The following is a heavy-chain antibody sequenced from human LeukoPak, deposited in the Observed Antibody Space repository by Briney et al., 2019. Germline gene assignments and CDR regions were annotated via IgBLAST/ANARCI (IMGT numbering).Heavy chain of an antibody. D-gene: IGHD3-10*02. Sequence: PGRSLRLSCAASGFTISSYGMHWVRQAPGKGLEWVAVISYDGSNKYYADSVKGRFTISRDNSKNTLCLQMNSLRAEDTAVYYCAKSNVRGTWTTPFDYWGQGTLVTVSS. CDR2: ISYDGSNK. CDR3: AKSNVRGTWTTPFDY. V-gene: IGHV3-30*18. J-gene: IGHJ4*02. CDR1: GFTISSYG.